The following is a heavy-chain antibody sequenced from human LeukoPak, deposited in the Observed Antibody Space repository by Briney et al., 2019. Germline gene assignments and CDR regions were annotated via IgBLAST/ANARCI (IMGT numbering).Heavy chain of an antibody. J-gene: IGHJ6*02. Sequence: PSETLSLTCTVSGGSISSSSYYWGWIRQPPGKGLEWIGSIYYSGSTYYNPSLKSRVTISVDTSKNQFSLKLSSVTAADTAVYYCARHNYGSGSYYPYYYYGMDVWGQGTTVTVSS. CDR2: IYYSGST. D-gene: IGHD3-10*01. V-gene: IGHV4-39*01. CDR3: ARHNYGSGSYYPYYYYGMDV. CDR1: GGSISSSSYY.